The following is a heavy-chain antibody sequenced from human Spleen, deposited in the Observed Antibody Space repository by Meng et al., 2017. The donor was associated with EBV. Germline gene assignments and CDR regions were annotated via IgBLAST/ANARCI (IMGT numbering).Heavy chain of an antibody. CDR2: INEDGRIT. J-gene: IGHJ4*02. CDR1: GFTFSSYW. CDR3: SRDLVGSYDD. Sequence: QVVECVRFFCQLVGSLICSCAGSGFTFSSYWMHWFRQDPGKGLVFVSRINEDGRITTYADSVKGRFTISRDNTKNTLYLQMNSLRAEDTAVYFCSRDLVGSYDDWGQGTLVTVSS. D-gene: IGHD6-25*01. V-gene: IGHV3-74*01.